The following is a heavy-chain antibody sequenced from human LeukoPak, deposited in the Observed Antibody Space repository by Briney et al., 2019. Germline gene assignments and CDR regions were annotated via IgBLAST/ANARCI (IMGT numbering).Heavy chain of an antibody. V-gene: IGHV3-53*01. CDR2: LYSVGNT. Sequence: GGSLSLSCAAYGFTFITNDMTWIRQAPGKGLEWVSVLYSVGNTKYTDSVKGRVTISRDNSKNTLSLEMNTVSPTDTAVYYCARGVVPRGANTFAYWGQGTLVTVSS. CDR1: GFTFITND. D-gene: IGHD4/OR15-4a*01. CDR3: ARGVVPRGANTFAY. J-gene: IGHJ4*02.